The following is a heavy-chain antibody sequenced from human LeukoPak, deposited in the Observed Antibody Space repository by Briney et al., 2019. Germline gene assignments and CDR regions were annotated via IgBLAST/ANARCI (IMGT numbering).Heavy chain of an antibody. D-gene: IGHD6-19*01. V-gene: IGHV4-38-2*02. CDR1: GYSISSGYY. CDR2: IYHSGST. Sequence: PSETLSLTCTVSGYSISSGYYWGWIRQPPGKGLEWIGSIYHSGSTYYNPSLKSRVTISVDTSKNQFSLKLSSVTAADTAVYYCAREGKWLAYNWFDPWGQGTLVTVSS. J-gene: IGHJ5*02. CDR3: AREGKWLAYNWFDP.